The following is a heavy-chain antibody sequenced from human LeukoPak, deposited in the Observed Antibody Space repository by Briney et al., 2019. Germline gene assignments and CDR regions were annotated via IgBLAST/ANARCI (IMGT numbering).Heavy chain of an antibody. Sequence: AASVMVSCKASGYTFTGYYMHWVRQAPGQGLEWMGWINPNSGGTNYAQKFQGRVTMTMDTSISTAYMELSRLRSDDTAVYYCARVHMYSSSPNFDYGGQGTLVTVSS. CDR1: GYTFTGYY. CDR2: INPNSGGT. D-gene: IGHD6-6*01. V-gene: IGHV1-2*02. CDR3: ARVHMYSSSPNFDY. J-gene: IGHJ4*02.